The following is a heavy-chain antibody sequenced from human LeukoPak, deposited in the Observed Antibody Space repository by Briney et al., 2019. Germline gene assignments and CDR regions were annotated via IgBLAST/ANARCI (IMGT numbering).Heavy chain of an antibody. V-gene: IGHV1-18*01. Sequence: APVKVSCKASGYTFTSYGISWVRQAPGQGLEWMGWISAYNGNTNYAQKLQGRVTMTTDTSTSTAYMELRSLRSDDTAVYYCAREPRWVLSKHYYFDSWGQGTVVTVSS. J-gene: IGHJ4*02. CDR1: GYTFTSYG. D-gene: IGHD4/OR15-4a*01. CDR3: AREPRWVLSKHYYFDS. CDR2: ISAYNGNT.